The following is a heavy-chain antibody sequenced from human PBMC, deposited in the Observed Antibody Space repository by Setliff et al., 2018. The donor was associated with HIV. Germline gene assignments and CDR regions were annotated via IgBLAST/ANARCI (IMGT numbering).Heavy chain of an antibody. CDR2: IHPRDFDI. J-gene: IGHJ3*01. CDR1: GYTFTNYW. Sequence: TGESLKISCKASGYTFTNYWTARVRQMPGKGLEWMGIIHPRDFDIKYSQSFQGQVTISADKSLSTAYLQWNSLKASDTALYYCARLDSSGYYRSFDVWGQGTMLTVSS. V-gene: IGHV5-51*01. D-gene: IGHD3-22*01. CDR3: ARLDSSGYYRSFDV.